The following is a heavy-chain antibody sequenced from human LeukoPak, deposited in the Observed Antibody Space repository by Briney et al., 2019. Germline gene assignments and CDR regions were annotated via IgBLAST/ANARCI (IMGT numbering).Heavy chain of an antibody. J-gene: IGHJ4*02. CDR1: GFTFSSYG. CDR3: AKDQFGVVITGFDY. CDR2: IWYDGSNK. Sequence: GGSLRLSCAASGFTFSSYGMHWVRQAPGKGLEWVAVIWYDGSNKYYADSVKGRFTISRDNSKSTLYLQMNSLRAEDTAVYYCAKDQFGVVITGFDYWGQGTLVTVSS. D-gene: IGHD3-3*01. V-gene: IGHV3-33*06.